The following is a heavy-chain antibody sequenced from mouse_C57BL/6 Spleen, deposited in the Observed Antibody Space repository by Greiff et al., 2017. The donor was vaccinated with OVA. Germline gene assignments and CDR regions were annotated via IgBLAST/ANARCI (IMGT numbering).Heavy chain of an antibody. D-gene: IGHD1-1*01. J-gene: IGHJ1*03. CDR2: IHPNSGST. CDR1: GYTFTSYW. Sequence: QVQLQQPGAELVKPGASVKLSCKASGYTFTSYWMHWVKQRPGQGLEWIGMIHPNSGSTNYNEKFKSKATLTVDKSSSTAYMQLSSLTSEDSAVYYCAREDYYGRNFDVWGTGTTVTVSS. CDR3: AREDYYGRNFDV. V-gene: IGHV1-64*01.